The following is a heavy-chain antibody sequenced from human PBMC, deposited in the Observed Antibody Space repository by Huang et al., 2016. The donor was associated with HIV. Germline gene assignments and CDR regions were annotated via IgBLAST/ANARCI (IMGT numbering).Heavy chain of an antibody. CDR1: GGSISSHY. CDR2: IYYRGSN. V-gene: IGHV4-59*11. CDR3: ARDGTRLYYDFWSGYYNWFDP. J-gene: IGHJ5*02. D-gene: IGHD3-3*01. Sequence: QVQLQESGPGLVKPSETLSLTCTVSGGSISSHYWSWIRQPPGKGLEWIGSIYYRGSNNYNPSLKSRVTISVDTSKNQFSLKLSSVTAADTAVYYCARDGTRLYYDFWSGYYNWFDPWGQGTLVTVSS.